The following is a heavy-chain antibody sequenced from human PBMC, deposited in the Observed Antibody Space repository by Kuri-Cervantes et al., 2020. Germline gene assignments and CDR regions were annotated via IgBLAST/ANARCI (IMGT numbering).Heavy chain of an antibody. CDR1: GGSISSGDYY. J-gene: IGHJ3*02. CDR2: IYYSGST. D-gene: IGHD4-23*01. Sequence: SQTLSLTCTVSGGSISSGDYYWSWIRQPPGKGLEWIGYIYYSGSTYYNPSLKSRVTISVDTSKNQFSLKLSSVTAADTAVYYCARERSHDYGGNSDAFDTWGQGTMVTVSS. CDR3: ARERSHDYGGNSDAFDT. V-gene: IGHV4-30-4*01.